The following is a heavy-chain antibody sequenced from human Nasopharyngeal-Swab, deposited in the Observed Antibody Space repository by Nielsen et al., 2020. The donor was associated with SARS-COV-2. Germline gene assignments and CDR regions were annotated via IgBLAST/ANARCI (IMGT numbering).Heavy chain of an antibody. V-gene: IGHV3-30*18. Sequence: GGSLRLSCVASGFTFSSYGMHWVRQAPGKGLEWVAVISYDGSNKYYADSVKGRFTISRDNSKNTLYLQMNSLRAEDTAVYYCAKDPYYDFWSGNTDGMDVWGQGTTVTVSS. D-gene: IGHD3-3*01. CDR3: AKDPYYDFWSGNTDGMDV. CDR2: ISYDGSNK. CDR1: GFTFSSYG. J-gene: IGHJ6*02.